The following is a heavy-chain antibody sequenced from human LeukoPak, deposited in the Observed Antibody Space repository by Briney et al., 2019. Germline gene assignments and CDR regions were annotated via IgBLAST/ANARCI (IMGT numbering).Heavy chain of an antibody. CDR2: VKSKTDGGTI. J-gene: IGHJ4*02. CDR1: GFTFSNAW. V-gene: IGHV3-15*01. D-gene: IGHD3-9*01. CDR3: TTTPSVGFDWSDY. Sequence: GGSLRLSCAASGFTFSNAWMSWVRQAPGKGLEWVGRVKSKTDGGTIDYAAPVKGRFTISRDDSKNTLYLQMNSLKTEDTAVYYCTTTPSVGFDWSDYWGQGTLVTVSS.